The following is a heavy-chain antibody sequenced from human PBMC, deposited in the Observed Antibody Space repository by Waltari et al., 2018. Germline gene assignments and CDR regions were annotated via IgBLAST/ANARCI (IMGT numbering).Heavy chain of an antibody. CDR3: ARYLNSWAPFDY. J-gene: IGHJ4*02. V-gene: IGHV3-23*01. D-gene: IGHD6-13*01. CDR2: FSGSGSYT. CDR1: GFTFSSYA. Sequence: EVQLLESGGGLVQPGGSLRLSCAASGFTFSSYAMTWVRQAPGKGLVGVETFSGSGSYTYYADSVKGRFTFSRDNSKNTLYLQMNSLRAEDTAIYYCARYLNSWAPFDYWGQGTLVTVSS.